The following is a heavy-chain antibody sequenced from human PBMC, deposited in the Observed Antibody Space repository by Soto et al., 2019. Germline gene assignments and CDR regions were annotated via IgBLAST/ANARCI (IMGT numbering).Heavy chain of an antibody. CDR3: SRYRLSGYPLIDY. V-gene: IGHV3-30*03. CDR1: GFTFSSYG. J-gene: IGHJ4*02. D-gene: IGHD5-12*01. CDR2: ITYDGSNK. Sequence: GGSLRLSCAASGFTFSSYGMHWVRQAPGKGLEWVAVITYDGSNKYYADSVKGRFTISRDNAKNTLYLQMDSLRAEDTAVYYCSRYRLSGYPLIDYWGQGTLVTVSS.